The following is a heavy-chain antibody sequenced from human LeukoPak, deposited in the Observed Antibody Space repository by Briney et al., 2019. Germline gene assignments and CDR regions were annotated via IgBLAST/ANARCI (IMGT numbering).Heavy chain of an antibody. Sequence: GGSLRLSCAASGFTFSSYGMSWVRQAPGKGLEWVSAISGSGGSTYYADSVKGRFTISRDNSKNTLYLQMNSLRAEDTAVYYCAKDSRGAYYYYMDVWGKGTTVTISS. D-gene: IGHD6-13*01. CDR1: GFTFSSYG. V-gene: IGHV3-23*01. CDR3: AKDSRGAYYYYMDV. CDR2: ISGSGGST. J-gene: IGHJ6*03.